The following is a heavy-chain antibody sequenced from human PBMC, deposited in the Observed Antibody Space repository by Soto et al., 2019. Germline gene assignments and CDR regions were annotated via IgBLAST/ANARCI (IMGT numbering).Heavy chain of an antibody. CDR1: VCTYSIYP. CDR3: SRNHMVRGVMDFNY. V-gene: IGHV1-69*02. Sequence: SSLTVSYTASVCTYSIYPISWVRQAPGQGLEWRGRINPILGIANYAQKLQGRVTITADKSKSTAYMELGSLRSEETGVYFCSRNHMVRGVMDFNYWGQ. D-gene: IGHD3-10*01. J-gene: IGHJ4*02. CDR2: INPILGIA.